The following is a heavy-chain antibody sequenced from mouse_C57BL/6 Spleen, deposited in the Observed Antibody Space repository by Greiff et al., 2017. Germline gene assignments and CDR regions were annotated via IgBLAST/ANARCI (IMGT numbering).Heavy chain of an antibody. CDR2: FYPGSGSI. V-gene: IGHV1-62-2*01. J-gene: IGHJ3*01. D-gene: IGHD1-1*01. Sequence: QVQLQQSGAELVKPGASVKLSCKASGYTFTEYTIHWVKQRSGQGLEWIGWFYPGSGSIKYNEKFKDKATLTADKSSSTVYMELSRLTSEDSAVYFCARHEDPTITTVKGDAWFAYWGQGTLVTVSA. CDR3: ARHEDPTITTVKGDAWFAY. CDR1: GYTFTEYT.